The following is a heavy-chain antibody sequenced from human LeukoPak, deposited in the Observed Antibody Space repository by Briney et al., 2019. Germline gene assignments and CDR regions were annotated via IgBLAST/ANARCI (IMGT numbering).Heavy chain of an antibody. Sequence: SETLSLTCTVSGGSISSYYWSWIRQPPGKGLEWIGYIYYSGSTNYNPSLKSRVTISVDTSKNQFSLKLSSVTAADTAVYYCARARRAGVDYRGRGTLVTVSS. CDR1: GGSISSYY. CDR3: ARARRAGVDY. D-gene: IGHD6-19*01. V-gene: IGHV4-59*01. J-gene: IGHJ4*02. CDR2: IYYSGST.